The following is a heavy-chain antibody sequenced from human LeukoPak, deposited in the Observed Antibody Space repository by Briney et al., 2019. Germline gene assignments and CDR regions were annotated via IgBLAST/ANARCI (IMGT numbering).Heavy chain of an antibody. J-gene: IGHJ5*02. CDR2: MSGSGSII. Sequence: GGSLRLSCAASGFTLSDYYMSWIRQAPGKGLEWLSYMSGSGSIINYADSVKGRFAISRDNAKSSLYLQLNSLRAEDTAVYYCAREQPGVVSFGLDLWGQGTLVTVSS. CDR3: AREQPGVVSFGLDL. CDR1: GFTLSDYY. V-gene: IGHV3-11*01. D-gene: IGHD2-2*01.